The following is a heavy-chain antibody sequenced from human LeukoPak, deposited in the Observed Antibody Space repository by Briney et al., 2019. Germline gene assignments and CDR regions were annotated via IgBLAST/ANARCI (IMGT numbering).Heavy chain of an antibody. J-gene: IGHJ4*02. Sequence: PGGSLRLSCAASGFTFSNYWMHWVRQAPGKGLVWVSRINSDGSTTGYADSVKGRFTISRDNAKNTLHLQMNSLRAEDTAVYYCARGWSYFDYWGQGTLVTVSS. CDR1: GFTFSNYW. CDR3: ARGWSYFDY. CDR2: INSDGSTT. D-gene: IGHD2-15*01. V-gene: IGHV3-74*01.